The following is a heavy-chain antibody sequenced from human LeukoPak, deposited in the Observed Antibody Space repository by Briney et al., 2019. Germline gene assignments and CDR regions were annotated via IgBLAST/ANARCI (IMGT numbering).Heavy chain of an antibody. D-gene: IGHD6-19*01. CDR1: GDSVSSNSAA. J-gene: IGHJ3*02. CDR3: GREVAGTYSFDI. V-gene: IGHV6-1*01. CDR2: TLYRPNWYH. Sequence: SQTLSLTCAISGDSVSSNSAAWNWIRQSPSRGLEWLGRTLYRPNWYHHYALSVRSRITINPDRDRNQFSLQLNSVTPEDTAVFFCGREVAGTYSFDIWGQGTMVTVSS.